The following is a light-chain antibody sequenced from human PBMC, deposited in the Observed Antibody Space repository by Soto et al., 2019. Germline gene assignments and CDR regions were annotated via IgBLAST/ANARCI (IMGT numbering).Light chain of an antibody. CDR1: QSISSW. J-gene: IGKJ1*01. CDR3: QQYNIYPWT. V-gene: IGKV1-5*03. Sequence: DIQMTQSPSTVSASVGDRVTITCRASQSISSWLAWYQQKPGKAPNLLIYTASSLESGVPSRFSGSGSGTEFTLTISSLQPDDFATYYCQQYNIYPWTFGQGTKVEIK. CDR2: TAS.